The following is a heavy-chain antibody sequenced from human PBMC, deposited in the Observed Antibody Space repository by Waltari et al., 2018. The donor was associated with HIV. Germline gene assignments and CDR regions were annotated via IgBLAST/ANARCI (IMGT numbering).Heavy chain of an antibody. CDR3: ARRPYCSSASCYPSDARGAFDI. CDR2: TYYSGIT. V-gene: IGHV4-39*01. D-gene: IGHD2-15*01. J-gene: IGHJ3*02. Sequence: QLQLQQSGPGLVKPSETLSLICTVSGGSISTRAYYWGLIRQPPGKGRGWIGSTYYSGITYYNPSLKSRVTISADTSRNQFSLWLSSVTAADTAVYYCARRPYCSSASCYPSDARGAFDIWGQGTMVTVSS. CDR1: GGSISTRAYY.